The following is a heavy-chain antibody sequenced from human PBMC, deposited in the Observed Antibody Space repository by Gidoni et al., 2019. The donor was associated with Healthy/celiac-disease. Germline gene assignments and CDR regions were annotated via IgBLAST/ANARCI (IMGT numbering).Heavy chain of an antibody. CDR1: GYTLTCSA. V-gene: IGHV1-3*01. D-gene: IGHD3-10*01. CDR2: INAGNGNT. CDR3: ARTPPPRMVQGVIGMLFDI. J-gene: IGHJ3*02. Sequence: QAQLVQSGAEVKKPGVSVKASCKASGYTLTCSAMHWVRKAPGQRLEWMGWINAGNGNTKYSLEFQGRVTITRDTSSITAYMELSSLRSEHTAVYYCARTPPPRMVQGVIGMLFDIWGQGTMVTVSS.